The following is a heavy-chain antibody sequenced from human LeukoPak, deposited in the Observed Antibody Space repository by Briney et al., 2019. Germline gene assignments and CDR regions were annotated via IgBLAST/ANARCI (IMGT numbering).Heavy chain of an antibody. V-gene: IGHV4-59*01. CDR3: ARVRFPQSGSYCDY. J-gene: IGHJ4*02. CDR2: IYYSGST. CDR1: GGSISNYY. D-gene: IGHD1-26*01. Sequence: SETLSLTCTVSGGSISNYYWSWIRQPPGKGLEWIGYIYYSGSTNYNPSLKSRVTISVDTSKNQFSLKLSSVIAADTAVYYCARVRFPQSGSYCDYWGQGTLVTVSS.